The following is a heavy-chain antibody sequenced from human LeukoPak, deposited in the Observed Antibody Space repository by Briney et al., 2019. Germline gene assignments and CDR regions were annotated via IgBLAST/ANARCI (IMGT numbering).Heavy chain of an antibody. CDR3: ARDPVAWEQLLDY. V-gene: IGHV3-7*01. CDR1: GFIFSNYW. CDR2: MNKDGSEK. J-gene: IGHJ4*02. D-gene: IGHD1-26*01. Sequence: LPGGSLRLSCAASGFIFSNYWMGWVRQAPGKRPEWVANMNKDGSEKYYADSVKGRFPISRDTARNSVYLQMNSLRVEDPAVYYCARDPVAWEQLLDYWGQGTLVTVSS.